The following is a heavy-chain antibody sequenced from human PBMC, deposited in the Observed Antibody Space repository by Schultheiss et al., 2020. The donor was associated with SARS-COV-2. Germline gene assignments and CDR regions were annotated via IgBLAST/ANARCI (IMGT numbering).Heavy chain of an antibody. Sequence: SETLSLTCTVSGSSISGYFWTWIRQPPGKGLEQVGNIYYTGITKYNPSLKSRITISVDTSKKQFSLRLGSVTAADTAVYYCARAARVEQLFSVRGGHLDYWGRGALVTVSS. CDR1: GSSISGYF. V-gene: IGHV4-59*01. CDR3: ARAARVEQLFSVRGGHLDY. D-gene: IGHD3-10*01. J-gene: IGHJ4*02. CDR2: IYYTGIT.